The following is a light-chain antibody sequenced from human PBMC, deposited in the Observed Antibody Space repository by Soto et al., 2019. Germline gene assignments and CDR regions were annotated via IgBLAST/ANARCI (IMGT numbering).Light chain of an antibody. CDR3: QQRSNWPLT. CDR2: GAS. Sequence: EIVLTQSPGTLSLSPGERATLSCRASQSVSSSYLAWYQQIPGQAPRLLIYGASSRATGIPDRFSGSGSGTDFTLTISRLEPEDFAVYYCQQRSNWPLTFGPGTKVDIK. V-gene: IGKV3D-20*02. J-gene: IGKJ3*01. CDR1: QSVSSSY.